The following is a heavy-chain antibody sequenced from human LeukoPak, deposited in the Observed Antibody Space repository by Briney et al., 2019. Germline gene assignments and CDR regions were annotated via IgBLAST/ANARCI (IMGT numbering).Heavy chain of an antibody. CDR1: GGSISSYY. CDR3: ARGVNSGYFDY. D-gene: IGHD1-26*01. CDR2: IYYSGST. V-gene: IGHV4-59*01. Sequence: SETLSLTCTVSGGSISSYYWTWIRQPPGKGLEWIGYIYYSGSTNYNPSLKSRVTISEDTSKNQFSLKLTSVTAADTAVYYCARGVNSGYFDYCGQGTLVTVSS. J-gene: IGHJ4*02.